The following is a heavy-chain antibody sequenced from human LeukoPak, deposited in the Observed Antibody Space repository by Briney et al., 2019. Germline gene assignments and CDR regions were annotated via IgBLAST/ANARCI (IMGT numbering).Heavy chain of an antibody. J-gene: IGHJ4*02. CDR2: ISSSGSTI. Sequence: PGGSLRLSWAASGFTFSDYYMSLIRQAPGKGLEGVSYISSSGSTIYYADSVKGRFTISRDNAKNSLYLQMNRLRAEDTAVYYCARAQWELLDYDYWGQGTLVTVSS. D-gene: IGHD1-26*01. CDR1: GFTFSDYY. V-gene: IGHV3-11*01. CDR3: ARAQWELLDYDY.